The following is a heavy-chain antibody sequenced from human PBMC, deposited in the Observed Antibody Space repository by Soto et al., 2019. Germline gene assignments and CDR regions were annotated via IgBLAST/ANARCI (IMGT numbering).Heavy chain of an antibody. V-gene: IGHV1-58*01. CDR2: IIIASGQT. CDR3: AAELYTDGRCRSLYI. CDR1: GFTFSRSA. J-gene: IGHJ3*02. D-gene: IGHD5-18*01. Sequence: SVKFSCKDSGFTFSRSAVQWVRPARGQRLECIGWIIIASGQTNYAQNVQDRITITRXXXXSXXXMXLXXLRSEDTAIYCCAAELYTDGRCRSLYIWG.